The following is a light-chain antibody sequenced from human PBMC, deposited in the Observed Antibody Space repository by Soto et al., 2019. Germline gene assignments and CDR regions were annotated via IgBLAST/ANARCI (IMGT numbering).Light chain of an antibody. J-gene: IGKJ1*01. CDR2: AAS. V-gene: IGKV1-39*01. CDR1: QSISNH. Sequence: IHMPQSPSTLSASVGDRVIITCRASQSISNHLNWYQQKPGKAPKLLIFAASSLQSGVPSRFSGSRSGPDFTLTISSLQPEDFATYYCQQSYSSPPTFGQGTKVDI. CDR3: QQSYSSPPT.